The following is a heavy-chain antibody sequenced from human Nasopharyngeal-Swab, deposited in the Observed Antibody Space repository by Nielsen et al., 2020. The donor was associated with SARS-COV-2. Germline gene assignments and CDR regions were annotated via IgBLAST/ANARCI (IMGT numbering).Heavy chain of an antibody. CDR1: GFSVRSDY. Sequence: GESLKISCAASGFSVRSDYMNWVRQPPGKRLEWGSVIYSDGTTHYTDSVQGRFSISRDDSKNTLDLQMNSLRVDDTAVYYCARDPGYRNGMNVWGQGTTVTVSS. CDR3: ARDPGYRNGMNV. CDR2: IYSDGTT. D-gene: IGHD2-2*01. J-gene: IGHJ6*02. V-gene: IGHV3-53*01.